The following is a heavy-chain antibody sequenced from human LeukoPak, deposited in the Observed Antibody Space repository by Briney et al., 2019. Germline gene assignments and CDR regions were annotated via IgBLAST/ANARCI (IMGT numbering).Heavy chain of an antibody. Sequence: SVPVSCKASGGTFRSYAIAWVRQAPGQGLEWMGEIIPMFEYTTNSAQRFQGRLTITADESTTTAYMELSSLRSDDTAVYYCARDGGYDYGYWFDLWGHGTL. CDR1: GGTFRSYA. CDR3: ARDGGYDYGYWFDL. V-gene: IGHV1-69*13. D-gene: IGHD3-16*01. J-gene: IGHJ5*01. CDR2: IIPMFEYTT.